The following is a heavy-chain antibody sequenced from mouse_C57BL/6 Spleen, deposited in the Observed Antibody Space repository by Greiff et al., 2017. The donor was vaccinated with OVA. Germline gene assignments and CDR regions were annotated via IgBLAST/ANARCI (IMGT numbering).Heavy chain of an antibody. CDR1: GYTFTDYY. CDR2: INPNNGGT. D-gene: IGHD3-2*02. Sequence: VQLQQSGPELVKPGASVKISCKASGYTFTDYYMNWVKQSHGKSLEWIGDINPNNGGTSYNQKFKGKATLTVDKSSSTAYMELRSLTSEDSAVYYCARAQATAYWGQGTLVTVSA. CDR3: ARAQATAY. J-gene: IGHJ3*01. V-gene: IGHV1-26*01.